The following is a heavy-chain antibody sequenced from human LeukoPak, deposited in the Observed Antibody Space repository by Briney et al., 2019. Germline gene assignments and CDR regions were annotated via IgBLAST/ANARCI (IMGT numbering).Heavy chain of an antibody. J-gene: IGHJ4*02. V-gene: IGHV3-23*01. Sequence: GGSLRLSCVASGFTFSAYAMTWVRQAPGKGLEWVSSISVSGGGTYYADSVRGRFTISRDNSKNTLFLHMNSLRAEDTAVYYCVKDWRDELNCAADCLQPWGEGTQVTVCS. CDR2: ISVSGGGT. CDR1: GFTFSAYA. D-gene: IGHD2-21*02. CDR3: VKDWRDELNCAADCLQP.